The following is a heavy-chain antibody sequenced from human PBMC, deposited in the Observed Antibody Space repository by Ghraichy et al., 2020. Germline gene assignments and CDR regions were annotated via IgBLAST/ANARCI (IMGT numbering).Heavy chain of an antibody. CDR2: IYYSGST. Sequence: SETLSLTCTVSGGSISSNNYYWGWIRQPPGKGLEWIGSIYYSGSTYYNPSLKSRVTISVDTSNNHFSLKLTSVTAADTAMYYCARADDSSGYYYGHDVYWAPVTPVIVSS. J-gene: IGHJ4*02. CDR1: GGSISSNNYY. CDR3: ARADDSSGYYYGHDVY. D-gene: IGHD3-22*01. V-gene: IGHV4-39*02.